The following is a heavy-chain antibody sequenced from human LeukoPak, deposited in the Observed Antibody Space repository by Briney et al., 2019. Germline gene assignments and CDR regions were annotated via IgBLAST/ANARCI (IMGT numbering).Heavy chain of an antibody. V-gene: IGHV4-59*01. D-gene: IGHD2/OR15-2a*01. CDR1: GGYISTYY. CDR3: ARDPKYSYYFDY. J-gene: IGHJ4*02. CDR2: IYYSGST. Sequence: SETLSLICSVSGGYISTYYCIWFRQPPGKGLEWIGYIYYSGSTNYNPSLKSRVTISVDTSKNQVSLKLSSVTAADTAIYYCARDPKYSYYFDYWGQGSLVTVSS.